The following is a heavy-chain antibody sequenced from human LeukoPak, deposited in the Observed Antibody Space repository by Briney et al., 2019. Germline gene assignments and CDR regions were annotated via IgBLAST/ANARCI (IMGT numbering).Heavy chain of an antibody. V-gene: IGHV3-23*01. Sequence: GGSLRLSCAASGFTFSSYAMSWVRQAPGKGLEWVSAISGSGGSTYYADSVKGRFTISRDNSKNTLYLQMNSLRAEDTAVYYCAKDCGSDCYSWSGSFDYWGQGTLVTVSS. D-gene: IGHD2-21*02. CDR3: AKDCGSDCYSWSGSFDY. J-gene: IGHJ4*02. CDR1: GFTFSSYA. CDR2: ISGSGGST.